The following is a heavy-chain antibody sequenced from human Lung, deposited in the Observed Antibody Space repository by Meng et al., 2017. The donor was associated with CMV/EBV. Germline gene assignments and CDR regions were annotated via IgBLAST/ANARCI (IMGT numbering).Heavy chain of an antibody. Sequence: SGXXLVXPPQTLTLTCTFSWFSLSISRLAVGWIRQPPGKALECLGIIDWNDDKRYSPSLKSRLTITKDTSKNQVVLTMINMDPADTATYYCEHPRYSSFYYFNYWXQGTXVTVSS. J-gene: IGHJ4*02. CDR1: WFSLSISRLA. D-gene: IGHD6-13*01. V-gene: IGHV2-5*01. CDR2: IDWNDDK. CDR3: EHPRYSSFYYFNY.